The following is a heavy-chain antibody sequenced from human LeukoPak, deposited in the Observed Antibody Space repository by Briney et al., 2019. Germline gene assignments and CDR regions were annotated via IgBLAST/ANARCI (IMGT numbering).Heavy chain of an antibody. Sequence: ASVKVSCKASGGTFSSYAISWVRQAPGQGLGWMGGIIPIFGTANYAQKFQGRVTITTDESTSTAYMELSSLRSEDTAVYYCARDSGSSSFYYYYMDVWGKGTTVTVSS. CDR1: GGTFSSYA. CDR2: IIPIFGTA. J-gene: IGHJ6*03. CDR3: ARDSGSSSFYYYYMDV. V-gene: IGHV1-69*05. D-gene: IGHD6-6*01.